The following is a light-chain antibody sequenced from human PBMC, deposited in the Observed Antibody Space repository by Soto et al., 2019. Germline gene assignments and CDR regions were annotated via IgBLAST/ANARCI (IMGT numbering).Light chain of an antibody. CDR3: HQYNNWPPWT. V-gene: IGKV3-15*01. CDR2: GAS. CDR1: RGISSN. J-gene: IGKJ1*01. Sequence: EIVMTQSPGTLSLSPGERATLSCMASRGISSNLAWYQQKPGQAPRLLIYGASTRATGIPARFSGSGSGTEFTLTISSLQSEDFAVYYCHQYNNWPPWTFGQGTKVDIK.